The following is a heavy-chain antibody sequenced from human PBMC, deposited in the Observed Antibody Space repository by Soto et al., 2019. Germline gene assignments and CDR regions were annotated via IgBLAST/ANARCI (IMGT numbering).Heavy chain of an antibody. D-gene: IGHD3-16*02. J-gene: IGHJ6*02. V-gene: IGHV3-48*03. CDR1: GFTFSSYD. CDR3: ARDRYLYGMDV. CDR2: ISSSGRAI. Sequence: GGSLRLSSADSGFTFSSYDMNWVRQAPGKGLEWVSYISSSGRAIYYADSVKGRFTISRDNDKNSLYLQMNSLRAEDTAVYYCARDRYLYGMDVWGQGTTVTVSS.